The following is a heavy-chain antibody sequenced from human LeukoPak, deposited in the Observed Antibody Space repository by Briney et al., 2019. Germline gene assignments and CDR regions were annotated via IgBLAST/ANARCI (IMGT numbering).Heavy chain of an antibody. CDR2: IYYSGST. V-gene: IGHV4-59*01. J-gene: IGHJ4*02. CDR1: GGSISSYY. D-gene: IGHD6-19*01. Sequence: SETLSLTCTVSGGSISSYYWSWIRQPPGKGLEWIGYIYYSGSTNYNPSLKSRVTISVDTSKNQFSLKLSSVTAADTAVYYCASSSGWYGWFDYWGQGTLVTVSS. CDR3: ASSSGWYGWFDY.